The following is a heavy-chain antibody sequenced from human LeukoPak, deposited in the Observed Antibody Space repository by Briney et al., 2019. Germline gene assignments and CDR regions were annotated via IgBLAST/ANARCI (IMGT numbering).Heavy chain of an antibody. CDR1: GITFSIYG. CDR3: ALLYGSGSRTFDC. CDR2: ISTSGGST. Sequence: GGSLRLSCAASGITFSIYGMTWVRQSPGKGLEWVSSISTSGGSTYYADSVKGRFTISRDTSKNTLYLQMNSLRAEDTAVYYCALLYGSGSRTFDCWGQGTLVTVPS. V-gene: IGHV3-23*01. D-gene: IGHD3-10*01. J-gene: IGHJ4*02.